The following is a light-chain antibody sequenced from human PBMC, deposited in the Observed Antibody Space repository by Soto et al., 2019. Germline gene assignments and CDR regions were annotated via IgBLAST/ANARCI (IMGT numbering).Light chain of an antibody. CDR3: QQYNAWPPT. CDR1: QSVGSS. CDR2: GAS. J-gene: IGKJ1*01. Sequence: EIVMTQSPATLSVSPGERATLSCRTSQSVGSSLAWYQQVPGQAPRLLIYGASSRETGISDRFSGGGSGTEFVLTISDLQSEDFAVYSCQQYNAWPPTFGQGTKVDI. V-gene: IGKV3-15*01.